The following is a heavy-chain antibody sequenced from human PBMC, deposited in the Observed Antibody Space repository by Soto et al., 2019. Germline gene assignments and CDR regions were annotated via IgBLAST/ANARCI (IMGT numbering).Heavy chain of an antibody. CDR3: ARGQVVAAQH. CDR1: GGSISSGDFY. CDR2: IYYSGNT. V-gene: IGHV4-31*03. Sequence: TLSLTCIVSGGSISSGDFYWSWIRQHPGKGLEWIGYIYYSGNTYYNPSLRSRVTILVDTSKNQFSLKVSSVTAADTAVYYCARGQVVAAQHWGQGTLVTVS. J-gene: IGHJ4*02. D-gene: IGHD2-15*01.